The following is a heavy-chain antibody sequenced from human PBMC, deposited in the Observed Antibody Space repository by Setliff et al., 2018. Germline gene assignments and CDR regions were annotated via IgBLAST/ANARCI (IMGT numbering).Heavy chain of an antibody. Sequence: ASVKVSCKASGYTFTTHGISWVRQAPGQGLEWMGWISTDDGDTNFAQKFQGRVTLTTDTSTGTAYMELSSLRSEDTAVYYCASWGYSYGYWYFDYWGQGTLVTVSS. CDR3: ASWGYSYGYWYFDY. J-gene: IGHJ4*02. CDR1: GYTFTTHG. V-gene: IGHV1-18*01. D-gene: IGHD5-18*01. CDR2: ISTDDGDT.